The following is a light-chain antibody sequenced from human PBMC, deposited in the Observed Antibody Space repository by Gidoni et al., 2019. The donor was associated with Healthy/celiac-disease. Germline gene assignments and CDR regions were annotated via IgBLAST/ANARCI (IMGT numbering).Light chain of an antibody. CDR3: QQYNSYSRT. CDR2: KAS. Sequence: DIQMTQSPSTLSASVGDRVTITCRASQSISSWLAWYQQKPGKAPKLLIYKASSLESGVPSRFSGSGSGTEFTLTISSLQPDDFTTYYCQQYNSYSRTFGHXTKVGIK. CDR1: QSISSW. V-gene: IGKV1-5*03. J-gene: IGKJ1*01.